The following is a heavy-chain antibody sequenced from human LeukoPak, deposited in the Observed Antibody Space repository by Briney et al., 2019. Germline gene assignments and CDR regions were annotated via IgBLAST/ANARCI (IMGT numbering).Heavy chain of an antibody. J-gene: IGHJ5*02. D-gene: IGHD2-2*01. CDR2: ISGDGGST. V-gene: IGHV3-43*02. Sequence: GGSLRLSCAASGFTFDDYAMHWVRQAPGKGLEWVSLISGDGGSTYYADSVKGRFTISRDNSKNSLYLQMNSLRTEDTALYYCAKDIGDIVVVPAAPDWFDPWGQGTLVTVSS. CDR1: GFTFDDYA. CDR3: AKDIGDIVVVPAAPDWFDP.